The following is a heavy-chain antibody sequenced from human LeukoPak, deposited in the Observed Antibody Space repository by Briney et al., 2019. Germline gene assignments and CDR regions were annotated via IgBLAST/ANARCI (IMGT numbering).Heavy chain of an antibody. V-gene: IGHV3-23*01. J-gene: IGHJ2*01. Sequence: LPGGSLRLSCAASGFTFSSYAMSWVRQAPGKGLEWVSAISVSGGSTYYADPVRGRFTIYRENSKNSLFLQMNRLRAEETAVYYCARATPVLAWSDYRTRGVRSYWYFDLWGRGTLVTVSS. CDR3: ARATPVLAWSDYRTRGVRSYWYFDL. CDR2: ISVSGGST. D-gene: IGHD3-3*01. CDR1: GFTFSSYA.